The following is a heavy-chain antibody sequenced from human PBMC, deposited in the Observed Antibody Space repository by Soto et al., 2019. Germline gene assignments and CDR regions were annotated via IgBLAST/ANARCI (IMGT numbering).Heavy chain of an antibody. J-gene: IGHJ6*02. D-gene: IGHD3-16*01. V-gene: IGHV3-74*01. CDR1: GFTFSRYW. CDR3: ASNYAYAEGYYCYGIDV. CDR2: ISSYGSDT. Sequence: EVQLVESGGGLVLPGGSLRLSCAASGFTFSRYWMHWVRQAPGKGLVWVSRISSYGSDTHYADSVKGRFTISRDNAKNTLYLQMNSLRADDTVVYYCASNYAYAEGYYCYGIDVWGQGTTVTVSS.